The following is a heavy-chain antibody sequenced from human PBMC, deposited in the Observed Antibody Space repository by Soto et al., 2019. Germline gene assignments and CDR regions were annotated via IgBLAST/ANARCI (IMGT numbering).Heavy chain of an antibody. V-gene: IGHV4-59*01. Sequence: QVQLQESGPGVVKPSETLSLTCTVSGSSIGSFYWSWIRPPPGKGLEWIGYIYYNGMTYYNPSLKSRVTISVDTGKKQCSLNLDSVAAAATAVYFCASHRLGEFAAAHDYWGQGTPVSVSS. J-gene: IGHJ4*02. CDR3: ASHRLGEFAAAHDY. D-gene: IGHD3-16*01. CDR2: IYYNGMT. CDR1: GSSIGSFY.